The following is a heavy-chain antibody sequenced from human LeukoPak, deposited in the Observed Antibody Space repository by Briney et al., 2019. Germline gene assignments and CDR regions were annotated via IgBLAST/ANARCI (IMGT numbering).Heavy chain of an antibody. CDR2: INSHNGGA. V-gene: IGHV1-2*02. Sequence: GASVKVSCKATGYTFTAYYMQWVRQAPGQGLEWLGWINSHNGGAHYAPRFQGRVTITRDTSIDTAYMELTSLTSDDTAVYYCARDADLSTGYERFDSWGQGTLVSVSS. D-gene: IGHD5-12*01. CDR3: ARDADLSTGYERFDS. J-gene: IGHJ4*02. CDR1: GYTFTAYY.